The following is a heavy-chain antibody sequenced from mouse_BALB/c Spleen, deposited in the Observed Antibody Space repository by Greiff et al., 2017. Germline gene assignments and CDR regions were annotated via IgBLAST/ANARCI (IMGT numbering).Heavy chain of an antibody. Sequence: QVQLQQSGAELVKPGASVKLSCKASGFTFTEYNMHWVKQRPGQGLEWIGWFDPGSGSTKYNAKFKDKATLTADKSSSTAYLELSSLTSEDSAVYYCARREERDDDWDLDVWGEGTSVTVSS. V-gene: IGHV1-62-2*01. J-gene: IGHJ1*01. CDR2: FDPGSGST. D-gene: IGHD2-14*01. CDR3: ARREERDDDWDLDV. CDR1: GFTFTEYN.